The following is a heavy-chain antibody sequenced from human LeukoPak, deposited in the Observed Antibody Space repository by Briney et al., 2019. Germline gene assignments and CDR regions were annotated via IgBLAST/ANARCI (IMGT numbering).Heavy chain of an antibody. Sequence: GGSVRLSCRASGFTFSNYPVSLVPQAPGKGEEGVSAISGGGGTTYYTDSVKRRFTISRDNSKNTLYLQMNSLRSEDTAIYYCVTKLRVHFDHRGQGTLVTVSS. CDR1: GFTFSNYP. CDR2: ISGGGGTT. V-gene: IGHV3-23*01. J-gene: IGHJ4*02. CDR3: VTKLRVHFDH. D-gene: IGHD3-10*01.